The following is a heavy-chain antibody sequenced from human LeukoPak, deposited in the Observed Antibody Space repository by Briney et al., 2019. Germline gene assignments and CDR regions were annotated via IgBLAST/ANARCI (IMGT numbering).Heavy chain of an antibody. CDR2: ISSGSSTI. CDR1: GFTFSSYS. J-gene: IGHJ4*02. D-gene: IGHD5-12*01. Sequence: GGSLRLSCAASGFTFSSYSMSWVRQAPGKGLEWVSYISSGSSTIYYAASVKGRFTISRDDAENSLYLQMISLRAEDTAVYYCARTWLPFDCWGQGTLVTVSS. V-gene: IGHV3-48*04. CDR3: ARTWLPFDC.